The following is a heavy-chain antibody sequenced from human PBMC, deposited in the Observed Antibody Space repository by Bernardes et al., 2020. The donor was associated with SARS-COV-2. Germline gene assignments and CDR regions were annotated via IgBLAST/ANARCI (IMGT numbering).Heavy chain of an antibody. CDR3: ARDSSSIVGDSQFDC. V-gene: IGHV3-30-3*01. D-gene: IGHD1-26*01. J-gene: IGHJ4*02. CDR2: ISYDGSNK. CDR1: GFTFSSYA. Sequence: GGSLRLSCAASGFTFSSYAMHWVRQAPGKGLEWVAVISYDGSNKYYADSVKGRFTISRDNSKNTLYLQMNSLRAEDTAVYYCARDSSSIVGDSQFDCWGQGTLVTVSS.